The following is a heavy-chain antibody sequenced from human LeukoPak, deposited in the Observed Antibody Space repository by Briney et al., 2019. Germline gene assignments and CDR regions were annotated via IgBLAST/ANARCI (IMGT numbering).Heavy chain of an antibody. CDR3: AKDVGRWPTAPFDY. V-gene: IGHV3-23*01. CDR1: GFTFSSHA. D-gene: IGHD3-10*01. CDR2: ISGSGGST. J-gene: IGHJ4*02. Sequence: GGSLRLSCAASGFTFSSHAMSWVRQAPGKGLEWVSAISGSGGSTYYADSVKGRFTISRDNSKNTLYLQMNSLRAEDTAVYYCAKDVGRWPTAPFDYWGQGTLVTVSS.